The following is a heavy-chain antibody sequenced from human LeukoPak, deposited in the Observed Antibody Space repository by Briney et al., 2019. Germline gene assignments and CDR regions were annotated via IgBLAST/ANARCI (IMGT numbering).Heavy chain of an antibody. CDR1: GFTFSSYS. J-gene: IGHJ3*02. D-gene: IGHD5-12*01. Sequence: KPGGSLRLSCAASGFTFSSYSMNWVRQAPGKGLEWVSSISSSSTYIYYADSVKGRFTISRDNAKNSLYLQMNSLRAEDTAVYYCARGLGAATRANAFDIWGQGTMVTV. CDR2: ISSSSTYI. V-gene: IGHV3-21*01. CDR3: ARGLGAATRANAFDI.